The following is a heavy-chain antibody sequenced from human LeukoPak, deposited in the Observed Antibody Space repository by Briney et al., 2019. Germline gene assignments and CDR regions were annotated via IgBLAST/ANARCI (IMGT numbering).Heavy chain of an antibody. CDR1: GFTFSSYA. CDR3: ARDLTLGDLITMGLGPFDY. J-gene: IGHJ4*02. D-gene: IGHD3-10*01. CDR2: ISYDGSNK. V-gene: IGHV3-30-3*01. Sequence: GGSLRLSCAASGFTFSSYAMHWVRQAPGKGLEWVAVISYDGSNKYYADSVKGRFTISRDNSKNTLYLQMNSLRAEDTAVYYCARDLTLGDLITMGLGPFDYWGQGTLVTVSS.